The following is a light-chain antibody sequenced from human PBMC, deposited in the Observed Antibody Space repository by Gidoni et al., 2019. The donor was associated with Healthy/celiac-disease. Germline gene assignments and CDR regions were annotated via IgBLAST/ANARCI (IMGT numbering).Light chain of an antibody. CDR3: QQRSNWPPLT. CDR1: QSVSSY. J-gene: IGKJ4*01. CDR2: DAS. V-gene: IGKV3-11*01. Sequence: EIVLTQSPATLSLSPGERATLSCRASQSVSSYLAWYQQKPGQAPRLLIYDASHRATGIPARFSGSGSGTDFTLTISSLEREDFAVYYCQQRSNWPPLTFGGXAKVEIK.